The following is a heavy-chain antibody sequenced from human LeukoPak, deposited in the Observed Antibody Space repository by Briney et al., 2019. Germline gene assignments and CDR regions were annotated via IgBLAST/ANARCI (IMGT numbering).Heavy chain of an antibody. CDR3: ARLGRDYYDSSGYYHY. V-gene: IGHV4-38-2*01. J-gene: IGHJ4*02. Sequence: PSETLSLTCAVSGYSISSGYYWGWIRQPPGKGLEWIGSIYHSGSTYYNPSPKSRVTISVDTSKNQFSLKLSSVTAADTAVYYCARLGRDYYDSSGYYHYWGQGTLVTVSS. CDR2: IYHSGST. D-gene: IGHD3-22*01. CDR1: GYSISSGYY.